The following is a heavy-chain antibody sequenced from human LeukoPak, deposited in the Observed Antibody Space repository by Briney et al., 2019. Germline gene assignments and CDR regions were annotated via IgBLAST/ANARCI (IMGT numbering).Heavy chain of an antibody. V-gene: IGHV3-30-3*01. CDR1: GFTFSSYA. D-gene: IGHD3-22*01. J-gene: IGHJ4*02. CDR3: ARDSPTSILVIITGTFDY. Sequence: GRSLRLSCAASGFTFSSYAMHWVRQAPGKGLEWVAVISYDGSNKYYADSVKGRFTISRDNSKNTLYLQMNSLRAEDTAVYYCARDSPTSILVIITGTFDYWGQGALVTVSS. CDR2: ISYDGSNK.